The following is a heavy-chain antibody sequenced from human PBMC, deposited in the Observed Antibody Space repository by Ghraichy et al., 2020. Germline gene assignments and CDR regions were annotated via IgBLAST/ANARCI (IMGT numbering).Heavy chain of an antibody. CDR2: IYSDGST. J-gene: IGHJ4*02. D-gene: IGHD6-13*01. CDR3: ARDSAAAIHIFDY. V-gene: IGHV3-53*01. CDR1: GFTVNITS. Sequence: GGSLRLSCAASGFTVNITSMNWVRQAPGKGLEWVSVIYSDGSTFYADSVKGRFTMSRDNSKNTLYLQMYSLRAEDTAIYYCARDSAAAIHIFDYWGQGTLVTVSS.